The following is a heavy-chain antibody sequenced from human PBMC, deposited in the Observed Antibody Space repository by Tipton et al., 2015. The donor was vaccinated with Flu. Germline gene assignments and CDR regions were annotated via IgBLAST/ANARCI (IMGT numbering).Heavy chain of an antibody. CDR1: GYTFTSYW. D-gene: IGHD1-1*01. J-gene: IGHJ6*02. CDR2: IYPGDSET. CDR3: ARVFGMTSMDV. Sequence: QLVQSGAVVKKPGGSLMISCKGSGYTFTSYWIAWVRQLPGKGLEGMGTIYPGDSETTYSPSFQGQVSISVDRSISTAYLQWSSLKASDSAMCYCARVFGMTSMDVWGQGTTVTVSS. V-gene: IGHV5-51*01.